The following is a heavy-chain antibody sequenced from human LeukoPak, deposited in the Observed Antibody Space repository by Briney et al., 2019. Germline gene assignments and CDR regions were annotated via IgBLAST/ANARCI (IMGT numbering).Heavy chain of an antibody. D-gene: IGHD6-13*01. CDR2: ISGSGGST. Sequence: PGGSLRLSCAASGFTFSSYAVSWVRQAPGKGLEWVSAISGSGGSTYYADSVKGRFTISRDNSKNTLYLQMNSLRAEDTAVYYCAKDSGSSWGNWFDPWGQGTLVTVSS. V-gene: IGHV3-23*01. CDR3: AKDSGSSWGNWFDP. CDR1: GFTFSSYA. J-gene: IGHJ5*02.